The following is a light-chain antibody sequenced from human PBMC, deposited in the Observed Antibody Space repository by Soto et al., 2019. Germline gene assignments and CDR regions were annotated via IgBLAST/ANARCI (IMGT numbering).Light chain of an antibody. CDR3: QQRSNWPYT. Sequence: EIVLTQSPATLSLSPGERATLSCRASQSVSSYLAWYQQQPGQAPTLLIYDASNRATGIPARFSGSGSGTDFTLTISSLEPEDFAVDYCQQRSNWPYTFGQGTKLEIK. CDR2: DAS. J-gene: IGKJ2*01. CDR1: QSVSSY. V-gene: IGKV3-11*01.